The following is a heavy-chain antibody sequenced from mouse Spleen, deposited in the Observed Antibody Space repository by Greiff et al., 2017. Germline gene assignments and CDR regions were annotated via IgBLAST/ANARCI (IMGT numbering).Heavy chain of an antibody. D-gene: IGHD1-1*01. CDR1: GYTFTSYW. CDR2: IDPSDSET. Sequence: QVQLQQPGAALVRPGSSVKLSCKASGYTFTSYWMHWVKQRPIQGLEWIGNIDPSDSETHYNQKFKDKATLTVDKSSSTAYMQLSSLTSEDSAVYYCARGDYGSSYVSYWGQGTTLTVSS. V-gene: IGHV1-52*01. J-gene: IGHJ2*01. CDR3: ARGDYGSSYVSY.